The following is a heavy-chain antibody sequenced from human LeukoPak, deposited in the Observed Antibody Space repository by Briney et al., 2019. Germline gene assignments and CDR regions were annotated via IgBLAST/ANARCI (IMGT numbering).Heavy chain of an antibody. D-gene: IGHD6-6*01. CDR2: IRYDGSNK. V-gene: IGHV3-30*02. CDR1: GFTFSNYA. J-gene: IGHJ4*02. CDR3: AKGYSSSTNVDY. Sequence: GGSLRLSCAASGFTFSNYAMHWVRQAPGRGLDWVAFIRYDGSNKYYADSVKGRFTISRDNSKNTLYLQMNSLRAEDTAVYYCAKGYSSSTNVDYWGQGTLVTVSS.